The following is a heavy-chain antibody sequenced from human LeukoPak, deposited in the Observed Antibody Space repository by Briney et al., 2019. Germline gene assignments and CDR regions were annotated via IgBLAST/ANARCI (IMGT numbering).Heavy chain of an antibody. V-gene: IGHV5-51*01. CDR1: GYSFTRYW. J-gene: IGHJ4*02. CDR3: ARQPNAYCGGDCYLPYFDY. D-gene: IGHD2-21*02. Sequence: PGESLKISCKGSGYSFTRYWIGWVRQMPGKGLEWMGIIYPGDSDIRYSPSFQGQVTISADKSISAAYLRWGSLKASDTAMYYCARQPNAYCGGDCYLPYFDYWGQGILVTVSS. CDR2: IYPGDSDI.